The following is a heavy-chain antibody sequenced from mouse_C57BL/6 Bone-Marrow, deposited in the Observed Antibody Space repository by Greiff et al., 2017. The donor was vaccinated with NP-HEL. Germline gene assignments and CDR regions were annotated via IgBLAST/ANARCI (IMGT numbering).Heavy chain of an antibody. CDR3: ADGYYFDY. V-gene: IGHV1-50*01. J-gene: IGHJ2*01. CDR2: IDPSDSYT. CDR1: GYTFTSYW. D-gene: IGHD1-1*01. Sequence: QVQLKQPGAELVKPGASVKLSCKASGYTFTSYWMQWVKQRPGQGLEWIGEIDPSDSYTNYNQKFKGKATLTVDTSSSTAYMQLSSLTSEDSAVYYCADGYYFDYWGQGTTLTVSS.